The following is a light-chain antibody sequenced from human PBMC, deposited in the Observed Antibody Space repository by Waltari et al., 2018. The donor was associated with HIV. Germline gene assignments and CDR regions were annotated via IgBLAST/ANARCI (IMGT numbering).Light chain of an antibody. CDR1: SSNIGRNY. Sequence: QSVLTQPPSASGTPGQRVSISCSGSSSNIGRNYFNRYQQLPGTAPKPLIYRNNQRPSGVPDRFSGSKSGTSASLAISGLRSEDETNYYCAAWDDSLSGLVFGGGTKLTVL. J-gene: IGLJ3*02. V-gene: IGLV1-47*01. CDR2: RNN. CDR3: AAWDDSLSGLV.